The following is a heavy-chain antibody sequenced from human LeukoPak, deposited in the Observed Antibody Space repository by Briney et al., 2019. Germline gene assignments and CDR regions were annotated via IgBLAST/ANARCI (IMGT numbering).Heavy chain of an antibody. CDR2: ISSFSGTI. D-gene: IGHD3-22*01. V-gene: IGHV3-48*04. J-gene: IGHJ3*02. Sequence: GGSLRLSCAASGFTVSSDRMNWVRQAAGKGREWVSYISSFSGTINYADSVKGRFTISRDNAKNSLYLQMNSLIAEDTAVYYCARDWRDSSGKFPNDAFDIWGQGTMVTVSS. CDR3: ARDWRDSSGKFPNDAFDI. CDR1: GFTVSSDR.